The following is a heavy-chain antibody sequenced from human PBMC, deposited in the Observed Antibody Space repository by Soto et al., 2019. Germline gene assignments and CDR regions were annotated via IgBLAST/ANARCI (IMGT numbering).Heavy chain of an antibody. Sequence: QVQLQESGPGLVKPSETLSLTCTVSGGSISSYYWSWIRQPPGKGLEWIGYIYYSGSTNYNPSLKSRVTISVDTSKNQFSLKLSSVTAADTAVYYCASCAVIKGVDYWGQGTLVTVSS. J-gene: IGHJ4*02. CDR3: ASCAVIKGVDY. CDR2: IYYSGST. CDR1: GGSISSYY. V-gene: IGHV4-59*01. D-gene: IGHD3-16*02.